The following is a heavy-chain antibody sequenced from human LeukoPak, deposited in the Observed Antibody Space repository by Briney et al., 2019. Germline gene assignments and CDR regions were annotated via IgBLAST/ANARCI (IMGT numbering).Heavy chain of an antibody. Sequence: GGSLTLSCAASGFTFSSYAMSWVRQAPGKGLEWVSAISGSGGSTYYADSVKGRFTISRDNSKNTLYLQMNSLRAEDTAVYYCANRGYSYGVDYWGQGTLVTVSS. CDR3: ANRGYSYGVDY. V-gene: IGHV3-23*01. J-gene: IGHJ4*02. CDR2: ISGSGGST. D-gene: IGHD5-18*01. CDR1: GFTFSSYA.